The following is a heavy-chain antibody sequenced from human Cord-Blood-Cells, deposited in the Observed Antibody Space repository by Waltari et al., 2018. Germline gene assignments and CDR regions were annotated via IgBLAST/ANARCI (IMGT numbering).Heavy chain of an antibody. CDR2: INPNSGGT. CDR3: ASNLATNWYFDL. Sequence: QVQLVQYGAEVKKPGASVKVSCKASGYTFTGYYMHWVRQAPGQGLDWMGRINPNSGGTNYAQKFQGRVTITRDTSISTAYMALSRLISDDTAVYYCASNLATNWYFDLWGRGTLVTVSS. V-gene: IGHV1-2*06. D-gene: IGHD1-20*01. CDR1: GYTFTGYY. J-gene: IGHJ2*01.